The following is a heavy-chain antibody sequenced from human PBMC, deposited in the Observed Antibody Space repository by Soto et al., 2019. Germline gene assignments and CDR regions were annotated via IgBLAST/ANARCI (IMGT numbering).Heavy chain of an antibody. V-gene: IGHV4-39*01. J-gene: IGHJ6*03. CDR1: GGSISSSSYY. CDR2: IYYSGST. D-gene: IGHD3-3*01. Sequence: SETLSLTCTVSGGSISSSSYYWGWIRQPPGKGLEWIGSIYYSGSTYYNPSLKSRVTISVDTSKNQFSLKLSSVTAADTAVYYCARHFIGDFWSGHDYYYYDMDVWGKGTTVTVSS. CDR3: ARHFIGDFWSGHDYYYYDMDV.